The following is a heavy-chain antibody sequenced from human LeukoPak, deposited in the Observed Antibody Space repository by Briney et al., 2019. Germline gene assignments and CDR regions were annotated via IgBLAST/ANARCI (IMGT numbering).Heavy chain of an antibody. CDR2: INPNSGGT. V-gene: IGHV1-2*02. D-gene: IGHD5-18*01. CDR1: GYTFTGYY. J-gene: IGHJ5*02. CDR3: ARGPGVTFNWFDP. Sequence: ASVKVSCKASGYTFTGYYMHWVRQAPGQGLEWMGWINPNSGGTNYAQKFQGRVTMTRDTSISTAYMELSRLRSDDTAVYYCARGPGVTFNWFDPWGQGTLVTVSS.